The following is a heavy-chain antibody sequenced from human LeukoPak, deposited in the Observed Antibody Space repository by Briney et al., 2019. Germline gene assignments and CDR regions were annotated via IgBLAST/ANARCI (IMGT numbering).Heavy chain of an antibody. V-gene: IGHV3-21*04. J-gene: IGHJ4*02. CDR2: IRSYSSYI. D-gene: IGHD7-27*01. CDR3: VQDWAWGAFGY. CDR1: GFTFDTYN. Sequence: GGSLRLSCAASGFTFDTYNFNWVRQAPGKGLEWVATIRSYSSYIHYADSVKGRFTIYRDNSKNTLYLQMNRLGAEDTAIYYCVQDWAWGAFGYWGQGTLVTVSS.